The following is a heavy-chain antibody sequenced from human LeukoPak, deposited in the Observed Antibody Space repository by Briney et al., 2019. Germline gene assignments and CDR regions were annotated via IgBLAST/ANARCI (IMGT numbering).Heavy chain of an antibody. Sequence: SETLSLTCTVSGGSTSSYYWSWIRQPPGKGLEWIGYIYYSGSTNYNPSLKSRVTISVDTSKNQFSLKLSSVTAADTAVYYCARHNGDYGSGSHLDYWGQGTLVTVSS. J-gene: IGHJ4*02. D-gene: IGHD3-10*01. CDR1: GGSTSSYY. CDR3: ARHNGDYGSGSHLDY. CDR2: IYYSGST. V-gene: IGHV4-59*08.